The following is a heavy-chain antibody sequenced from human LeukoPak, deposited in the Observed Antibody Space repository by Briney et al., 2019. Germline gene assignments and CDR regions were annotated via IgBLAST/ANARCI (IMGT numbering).Heavy chain of an antibody. CDR2: IYYSGST. V-gene: IGHV4-59*08. J-gene: IGHJ4*02. CDR1: GGSISSYY. Sequence: PSETLSLTCTVSGGSISSYYWSWIRQPPGKGLEWIGYIYYSGSTNYNPSLKSRVTMSIDTSKGQFSLKLSSVTAADTAVYLCARYSGSSPPHYYFDYWGQGTLVTVSS. CDR3: ARYSGSSPPHYYFDY. D-gene: IGHD1-26*01.